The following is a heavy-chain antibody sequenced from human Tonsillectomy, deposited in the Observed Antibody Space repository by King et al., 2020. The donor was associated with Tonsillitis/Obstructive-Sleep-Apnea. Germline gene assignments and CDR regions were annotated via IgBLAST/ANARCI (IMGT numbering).Heavy chain of an antibody. Sequence: VQLVESGGGVVQPGRSLRLSCAASGFTFSSYAMHWVRQAPGKGLEWVAVISYDGSNKYYADSVKGRFTIYRDNSKNTLYLQMNSLRAEDTAVYYCARDPEGSSSYTYYYYYMDVWGKGTTVTVSS. CDR2: ISYDGSNK. V-gene: IGHV3-30*04. CDR1: GFTFSSYA. D-gene: IGHD6-6*01. J-gene: IGHJ6*03. CDR3: ARDPEGSSSYTYYYYYMDV.